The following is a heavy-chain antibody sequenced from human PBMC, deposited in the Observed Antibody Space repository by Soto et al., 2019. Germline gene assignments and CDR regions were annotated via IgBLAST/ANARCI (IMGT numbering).Heavy chain of an antibody. D-gene: IGHD3-3*01. Sequence: PSDTLSLTCTVPGGSLSSYYWTWIRQPAGKGLEWIGRVYSSGGTHYNPSLKSRVTISLDTSKNQFSLRLLSVTDADTAVYYCARGQRFSDWFDPWGQGTLVTVSS. CDR3: ARGQRFSDWFDP. J-gene: IGHJ5*02. CDR2: VYSSGGT. V-gene: IGHV4-4*07. CDR1: GGSLSSYY.